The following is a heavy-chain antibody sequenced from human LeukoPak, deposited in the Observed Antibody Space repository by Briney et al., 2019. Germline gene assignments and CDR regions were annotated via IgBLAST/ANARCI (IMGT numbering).Heavy chain of an antibody. CDR1: GGSISSYY. Sequence: PSETLSLTCTVSGGSISSYYWSWIRQPPGKGLEWIGYLFYGGTTNYNPSLKSRVTISVDLSKNQFSLKLRSVTAADTAVYYCARGHVDTAMVLFDYWGQGTLVTVSS. J-gene: IGHJ4*02. V-gene: IGHV4-59*01. CDR3: ARGHVDTAMVLFDY. D-gene: IGHD5-18*01. CDR2: LFYGGTT.